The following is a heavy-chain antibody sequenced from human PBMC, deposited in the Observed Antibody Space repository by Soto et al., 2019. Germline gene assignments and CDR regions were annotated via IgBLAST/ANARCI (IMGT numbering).Heavy chain of an antibody. D-gene: IGHD2-8*02. Sequence: QVQLVESGGGEVQPGRSLRLSCAVSGFTVSNFGMHWVRQAPGKGLEWVAVISRDGGTKFYADSVKGRFTISRDNSRNTLFLEMNSLRGDDMGVYYCTGEVASGYWGQGTLVTVSS. CDR3: TGEVASGY. CDR2: ISRDGGTK. V-gene: IGHV3-30*03. CDR1: GFTVSNFG. J-gene: IGHJ4*02.